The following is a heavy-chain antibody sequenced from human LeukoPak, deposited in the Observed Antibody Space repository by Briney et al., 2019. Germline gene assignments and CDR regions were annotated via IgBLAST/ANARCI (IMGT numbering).Heavy chain of an antibody. CDR1: GFTFRYYA. V-gene: IGHV3-23*01. J-gene: IGHJ5*02. CDR3: AKDPDGLWS. CDR2: IGASGSST. D-gene: IGHD4/OR15-4a*01. Sequence: GGSLRLSCAASGFTFRYYAMSWVRQAPGKGLEWVSSIGASGSSTYYADSVKGRFTISRDNSKNTLYLQMNSLRAEDTAVYYCAKDPDGLWSWGQGTLVTVSS.